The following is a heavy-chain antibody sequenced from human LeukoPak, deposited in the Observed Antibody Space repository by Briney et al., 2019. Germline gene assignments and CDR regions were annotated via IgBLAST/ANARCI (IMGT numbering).Heavy chain of an antibody. CDR3: ARVFLNRIQLWLVDYYYYYMDV. D-gene: IGHD5-18*01. V-gene: IGHV1-18*01. CDR1: GYTFTSYD. Sequence: ASVKVSCKAPGYTFTSYDINWVRQATGQGLEWMGWMNPNNGNTNYAQKLQGRVTMTTDTSTSTAYMELGSLRSDDTAVYYCARVFLNRIQLWLVDYYYYYMDVWGKGTTVTVSS. CDR2: MNPNNGNT. J-gene: IGHJ6*03.